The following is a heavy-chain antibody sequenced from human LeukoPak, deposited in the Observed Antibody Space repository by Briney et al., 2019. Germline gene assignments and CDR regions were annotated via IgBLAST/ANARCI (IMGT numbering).Heavy chain of an antibody. Sequence: GASVKVSCTTSGYTFTTYYITWVRQAPGQGLERMGWISGYNGNTNYAQNLQGRVTMTTDTSTSTAYLELRSLRSYDTAVYYCARAWTDYNILTGYYTGPFDFWGQGTLVTVSS. CDR3: ARAWTDYNILTGYYTGPFDF. V-gene: IGHV1-18*01. CDR2: ISGYNGNT. CDR1: GYTFTTYY. J-gene: IGHJ4*02. D-gene: IGHD3-9*01.